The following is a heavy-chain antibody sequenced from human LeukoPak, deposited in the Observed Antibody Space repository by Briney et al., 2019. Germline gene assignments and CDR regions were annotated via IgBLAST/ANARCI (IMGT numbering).Heavy chain of an antibody. Sequence: PGGSLRLSCAASGFTFSSYSMNCVRQAPGKGLEWVSSISSSSSYIYYADSVKGRFTISRDNAKNSLYLQMNSLRAEDTAVYYCARALSGDGSGAEYWGQGTLVTVSS. J-gene: IGHJ4*02. CDR1: GFTFSSYS. V-gene: IGHV3-21*01. D-gene: IGHD3-10*01. CDR2: ISSSSSYI. CDR3: ARALSGDGSGAEY.